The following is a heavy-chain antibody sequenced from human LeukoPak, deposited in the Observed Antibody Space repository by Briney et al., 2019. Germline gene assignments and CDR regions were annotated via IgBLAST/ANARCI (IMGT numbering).Heavy chain of an antibody. V-gene: IGHV3-21*01. CDR2: ISSSSSYI. J-gene: IGHJ4*02. CDR1: GFTFSSYS. Sequence: GGSLRLSCAASGFTFSSYSMNWVRQAPGKGLGWVSSISSSSSYIYYADSVKGRFTISRDNTKNSLYLQMNSLRAEDTAVYYCASHYDYVWGSYRYGYYFDYWGQGTLVTVSS. D-gene: IGHD3-16*02. CDR3: ASHYDYVWGSYRYGYYFDY.